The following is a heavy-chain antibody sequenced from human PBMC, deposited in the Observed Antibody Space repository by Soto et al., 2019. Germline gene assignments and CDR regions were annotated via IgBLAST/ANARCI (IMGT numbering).Heavy chain of an antibody. D-gene: IGHD3-22*01. V-gene: IGHV4-4*02. J-gene: IGHJ6*02. CDR1: GGSIGSSNW. Sequence: SETLSLTCAVSGGSIGSSNWWSWLRQPQGKGVEGIGEIYHSGSTNYTPSLKSRVTISVDKSKNQFSLKLSSVTAADTAVYYCARGGANYDSSGYYGWYYYYGMDVWGQGTTVT. CDR2: IYHSGST. CDR3: ARGGANYDSSGYYGWYYYYGMDV.